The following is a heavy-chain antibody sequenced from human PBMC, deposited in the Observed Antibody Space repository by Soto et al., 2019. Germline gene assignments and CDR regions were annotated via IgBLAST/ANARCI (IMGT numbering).Heavy chain of an antibody. CDR1: AFSLSSYG. D-gene: IGHD3-3*01. CDR2: ISHDATSE. V-gene: IGHV3-30*03. CDR3: ARASSSRFLEWLPLDY. Sequence: GGSLRLSCAASAFSLSSYGFHWVRQSPGKGLEWVAFISHDATSEHYIDSVKGRFTISRDNAKNSLYLQMNSLRAEDTAVYYCARASSSRFLEWLPLDYWGQGTLVTVSS. J-gene: IGHJ4*02.